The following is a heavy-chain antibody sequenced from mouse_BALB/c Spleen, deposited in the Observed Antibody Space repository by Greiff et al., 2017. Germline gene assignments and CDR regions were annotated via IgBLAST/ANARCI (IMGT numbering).Heavy chain of an antibody. CDR3: ARSPTYDGYSFAY. D-gene: IGHD2-3*01. Sequence: QVQLKQSGAELAKPGASVKMSCKASGYTFTSYWMHWVKQRPGQGLEWIGYINPSTGYTEYNQKFKDKATLTADKSSSTAYMQLSSLTSEDSAVYYCARSPTYDGYSFAYWGQGTLVTVSA. CDR2: INPSTGYT. J-gene: IGHJ3*01. CDR1: GYTFTSYW. V-gene: IGHV1-7*01.